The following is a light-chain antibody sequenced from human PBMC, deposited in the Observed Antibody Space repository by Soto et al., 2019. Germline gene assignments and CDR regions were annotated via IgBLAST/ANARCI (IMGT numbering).Light chain of an antibody. CDR1: SSDVGAYNY. J-gene: IGLJ1*01. CDR2: EVS. CDR3: SSHTTSNTRV. Sequence: QSVRTQPASGSGAPGQSITISCTGTSSDVGAYNYVSWYQQHPGKAPKLIIYEVSNRPSGVSWRFSGSKSGNTAPLTISGLQSEDEADYYCSSHTTSNTRVFGTGTKVTVL. V-gene: IGLV2-14*01.